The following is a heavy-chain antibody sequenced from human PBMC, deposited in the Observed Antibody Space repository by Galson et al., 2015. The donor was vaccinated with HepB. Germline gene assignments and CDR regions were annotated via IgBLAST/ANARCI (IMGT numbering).Heavy chain of an antibody. CDR1: RFTFSNYP. D-gene: IGHD3-22*01. CDR2: ISSSSSTT. J-gene: IGHJ4*02. Sequence: SLRLSCAASRFTFSNYPMNWVRQAPGKGLEWVSYISSSSSTTYYADSVRGRFTISRDNAKNSLYLQMNSLRAEDTAVYYCAREPNYDISSYYFDYWGQGTLVTVSS. V-gene: IGHV3-48*01. CDR3: AREPNYDISSYYFDY.